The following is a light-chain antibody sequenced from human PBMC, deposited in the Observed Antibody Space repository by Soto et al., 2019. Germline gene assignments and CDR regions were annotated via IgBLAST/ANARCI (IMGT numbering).Light chain of an antibody. V-gene: IGLV6-57*03. CDR3: HSYESNNVV. Sequence: NFMLTQPHSVSESPGKTVIISCTRSSGSIASNYVQWYQQRPGSAPTIVIYEDNQRPSGVPYRFSGSVDSSSNSASLTISGLKTEDEADYYCHSYESNNVVFGGGTKLTVL. CDR2: EDN. CDR1: SGSIASNY. J-gene: IGLJ3*02.